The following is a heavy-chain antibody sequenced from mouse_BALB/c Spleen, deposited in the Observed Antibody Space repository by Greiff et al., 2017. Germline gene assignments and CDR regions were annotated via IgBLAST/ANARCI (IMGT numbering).Heavy chain of an antibody. J-gene: IGHJ2*01. CDR1: GFSLTSYG. V-gene: IGHV2-9*02. CDR3: ARGRYGYDGNYFDY. D-gene: IGHD2-2*01. CDR2: IWAGGST. Sequence: VKLMESGPGLVAPSQSLSITCTVSGFSLTSYGVHWVRQPPGKGLEWLGVIWAGGSTNYNSALMSRLSISKDNSKSQVFLKMNSLQTDDTAMYYCARGRYGYDGNYFDYWGQGTTLTVSS.